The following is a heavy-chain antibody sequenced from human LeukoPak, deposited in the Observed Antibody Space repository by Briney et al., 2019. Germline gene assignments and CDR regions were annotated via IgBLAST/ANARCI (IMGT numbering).Heavy chain of an antibody. J-gene: IGHJ4*02. Sequence: GSLRLSCAASGFTFSSYAMNWVRQAPGKGLEWVSTISGRGGITYYADSVKGRFTISRDNSKDTLYLQMNSLRAEDTAVYYCARLLYSGYGYWGQGTLVTVSS. V-gene: IGHV3-23*01. CDR3: ARLLYSGYGY. D-gene: IGHD5-12*01. CDR1: GFTFSSYA. CDR2: ISGRGGIT.